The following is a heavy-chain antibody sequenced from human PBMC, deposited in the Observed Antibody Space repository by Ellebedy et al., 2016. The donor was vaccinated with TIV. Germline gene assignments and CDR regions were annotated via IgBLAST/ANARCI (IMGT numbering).Heavy chain of an antibody. D-gene: IGHD6-13*01. CDR1: GFTFRSYG. CDR2: IRFDGSSQ. V-gene: IGHV3-30*02. Sequence: PGGSLRLSCAASGFTFRSYGMHWVRQAPGKGLYWVAFIRFDGSSQYYADSVQGRFTISRDNSKNTLSLPMSSLRGEDTAVYYCAKDWGAAAGTFLDYWGQGTLVTVSS. CDR3: AKDWGAAAGTFLDY. J-gene: IGHJ4*02.